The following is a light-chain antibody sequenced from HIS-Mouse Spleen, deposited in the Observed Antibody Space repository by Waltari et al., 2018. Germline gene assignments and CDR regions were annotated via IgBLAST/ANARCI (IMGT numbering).Light chain of an antibody. CDR2: EGS. CDR3: CSYAGSSNWV. V-gene: IGLV2-23*01. J-gene: IGLJ3*02. Sequence: QSALTQPASVSGSPGQSITIPCPGTSSHVGSYTLVSWYQQHPGKAPKLMIYEGSKRPSGVSNRFSGSKSGNTASLTISGLQAEDEADYYCCSYAGSSNWVFGGGTKLTVL. CDR1: SSHVGSYTL.